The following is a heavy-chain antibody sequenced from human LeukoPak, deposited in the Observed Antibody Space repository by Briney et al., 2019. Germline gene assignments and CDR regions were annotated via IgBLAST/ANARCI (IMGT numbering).Heavy chain of an antibody. CDR3: ARQYYHSSGYYYGDDY. CDR2: ISSSGSTL. V-gene: IGHV3-11*01. CDR1: GFTFSDNC. D-gene: IGHD3-22*01. Sequence: GGSLRLSCAASGFTFSDNCMSWIRQAPGKGLEWISYISSSGSTLYYADSVKGRFTISRDNAKNSLYLQMNSLRAEDTAVYYCARQYYHSSGYYYGDDYWGQGTLVTVSS. J-gene: IGHJ4*02.